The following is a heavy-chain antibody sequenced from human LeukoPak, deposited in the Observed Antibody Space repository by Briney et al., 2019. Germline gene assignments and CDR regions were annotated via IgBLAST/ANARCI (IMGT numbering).Heavy chain of an antibody. J-gene: IGHJ5*02. CDR2: IYYNGDT. D-gene: IGHD3-10*01. V-gene: IGHV4-59*01. CDR3: VRGPYGSSISNWFDP. Sequence: SETLSLTCSVSGDSITGYSWSWIRQTPEKGLEWIGYIYYNGDTHYNPSLNSRLSMSVNTPKKQFSLNLRSVTAADTAVYYCVRGPYGSSISNWFDPWGQGLLVTVSS. CDR1: GDSITGYS.